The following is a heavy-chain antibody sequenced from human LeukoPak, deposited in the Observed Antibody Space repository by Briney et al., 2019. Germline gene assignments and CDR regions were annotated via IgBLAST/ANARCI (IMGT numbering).Heavy chain of an antibody. V-gene: IGHV4-34*01. D-gene: IGHD2-2*01. CDR1: GGSFSGYY. J-gene: IGHJ4*02. CDR3: ARHLHQAKSRTFGY. Sequence: SETLSLTCAVYGGSFSGYYWSWIRQPPGKGLEWIGEINHSGSTNYNPSLKSRVTISVDTSKNQFSLKLSSVTAADTAVYYCARHLHQAKSRTFGYWGQGTLVTVSS. CDR2: INHSGST.